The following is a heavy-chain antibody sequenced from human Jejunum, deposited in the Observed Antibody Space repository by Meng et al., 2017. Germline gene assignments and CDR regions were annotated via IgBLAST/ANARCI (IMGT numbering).Heavy chain of an antibody. V-gene: IGHV4-30-2*01. D-gene: IGHD2-21*02. J-gene: IGHJ5*02. CDR2: SYHTGSS. Sequence: QLQLQESGSGLVQPSQTLSLTCAVPGGSISIGAYSWSWIRQPPGKGLEWIGHSYHTGSSNYNPSLESRVTISVDRSKNQFSLKLTSVTAADTAVYYCARASVGNCGGDCYSPHWFDPWGQGTLVTVSS. CDR3: ARASVGNCGGDCYSPHWFDP. CDR1: GGSISIGAYS.